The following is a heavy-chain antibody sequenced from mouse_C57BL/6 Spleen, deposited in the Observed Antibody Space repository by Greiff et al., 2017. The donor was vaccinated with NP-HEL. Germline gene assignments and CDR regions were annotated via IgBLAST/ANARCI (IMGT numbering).Heavy chain of an antibody. CDR2: IHPNSGST. D-gene: IGHD2-4*01. CDR1: GYTFTSYW. Sequence: QVQLKQPGAELVKPGASVKLSCKASGYTFTSYWMHWVKQRPGQGLEWIGMIHPNSGSTNYNEKFKSKATLTVDKSSSTAYMQLSSLTSEDSAVYYCARWDYDYDGYAMDYWGQGTSVTVSS. V-gene: IGHV1-64*01. CDR3: ARWDYDYDGYAMDY. J-gene: IGHJ4*01.